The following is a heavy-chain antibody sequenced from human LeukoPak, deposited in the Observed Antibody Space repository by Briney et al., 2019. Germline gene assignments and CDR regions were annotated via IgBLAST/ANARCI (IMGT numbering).Heavy chain of an antibody. Sequence: SETLSLTCTVSGGSISASYWIWIRQPPGKGLEWIGYIHYSGTTNYYPSLKSRVTIELDTSKNQFSLKLNSVTAADTAVYYCARIVTSSSRFCDQWGQGTLVTVSS. CDR1: GGSISASY. CDR2: IHYSGTT. J-gene: IGHJ4*02. V-gene: IGHV4-59*01. CDR3: ARIVTSSSRFCDQ. D-gene: IGHD6-6*01.